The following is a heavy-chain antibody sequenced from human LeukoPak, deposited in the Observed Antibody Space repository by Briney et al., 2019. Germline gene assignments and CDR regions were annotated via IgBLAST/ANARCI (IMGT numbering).Heavy chain of an antibody. CDR2: ISYDGSNK. J-gene: IGHJ4*02. Sequence: GGSLRLSCAASGFTFSSYAMHWVRQAPGKGLEWVAVISYDGSNKYYADSVKGRFTISRDNSKNTLYLQMNSLRAEDTAVYYCARVVPPPDSGHVYWGQGTMVTVSS. V-gene: IGHV3-30*04. CDR1: GFTFSSYA. CDR3: ARVVPPPDSGHVY. D-gene: IGHD3-10*01.